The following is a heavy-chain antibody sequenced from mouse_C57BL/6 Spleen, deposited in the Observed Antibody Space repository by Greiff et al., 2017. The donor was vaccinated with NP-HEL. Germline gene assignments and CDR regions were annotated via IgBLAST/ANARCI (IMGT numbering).Heavy chain of an antibody. J-gene: IGHJ3*01. Sequence: VQLKQSGAELVKPGASVKLSCTASGFNIKDYYMHWLKQRTEQGLEWIGRIDPEDGETKYAPKFQGKATITADTSSNTAYLQLSSLTSEDTAVYYCALQGGYYDHDGAYWGQGTLVTVSA. CDR3: ALQGGYYDHDGAY. V-gene: IGHV14-2*01. CDR2: IDPEDGET. CDR1: GFNIKDYY. D-gene: IGHD2-4*01.